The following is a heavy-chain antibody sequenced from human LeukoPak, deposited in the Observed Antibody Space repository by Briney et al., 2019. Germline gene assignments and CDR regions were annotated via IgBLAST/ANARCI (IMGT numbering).Heavy chain of an antibody. CDR3: ARVAAEVVGVPGAIGFGWLRRDYYYMDV. CDR1: GYTFEDYG. J-gene: IGHJ6*03. Sequence: GGSLRLSCAASGYTFEDYGMSWVRQAPGKGLEWVSGINRNGGITGYADSVKGRFTISRDNAKNSLYLQMNSLRVEDTAVYYCARVAAEVVGVPGAIGFGWLRRDYYYMDVWGKGTTVTVSS. D-gene: IGHD2-2*02. CDR2: INRNGGIT. V-gene: IGHV3-20*04.